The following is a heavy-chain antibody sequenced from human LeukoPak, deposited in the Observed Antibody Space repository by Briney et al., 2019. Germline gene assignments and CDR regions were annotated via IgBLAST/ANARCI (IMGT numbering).Heavy chain of an antibody. D-gene: IGHD5-24*01. CDR3: TRVGYIDEGIDY. J-gene: IGHJ4*02. Sequence: GESLRLSCVASGFPFSSYWMTWVRQAPGKGLEWVANIKQDGSKKSYVYSVKGRFTISRDNAKNSLYLQMNSLRAEDTAIYYCTRVGYIDEGIDYWGQGTLVTVSS. V-gene: IGHV3-7*04. CDR1: GFPFSSYW. CDR2: IKQDGSKK.